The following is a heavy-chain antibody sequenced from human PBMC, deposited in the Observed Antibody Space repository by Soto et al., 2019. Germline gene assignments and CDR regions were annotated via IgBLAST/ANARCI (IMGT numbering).Heavy chain of an antibody. CDR3: ARHGGYCYGPKHKAFST. CDR1: GYTFTSYG. Sequence: QVQLVQSGAEVTKPGASVKVSCKASGYTFTSYGITWVRQAPGQGLEWMGWISAYNGNTNYAQKLQGKVIMTGDTSPSTAYMELRSLRSDDTAVYYWARHGGYCYGPKHKAFSTWGQRTMVTVSS. V-gene: IGHV1-18*01. J-gene: IGHJ3*01. CDR2: ISAYNGNT. D-gene: IGHD2-15*01.